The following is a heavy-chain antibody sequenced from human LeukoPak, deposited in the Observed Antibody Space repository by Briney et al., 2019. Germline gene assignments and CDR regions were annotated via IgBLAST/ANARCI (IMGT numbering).Heavy chain of an antibody. CDR3: ARDYGDYVVDY. D-gene: IGHD4-17*01. CDR1: GYTLTGYY. CDR2: INPNSGGT. Sequence: ASVKVSCKASGYTLTGYYMHWVRQAPGQGLEWMGWINPNSGGTNYAQKFQGRVTTTRDTSISTAYMELSRLRSDDTAVYYCARDYGDYVVDYWGQGTLVTVSS. V-gene: IGHV1-2*02. J-gene: IGHJ4*02.